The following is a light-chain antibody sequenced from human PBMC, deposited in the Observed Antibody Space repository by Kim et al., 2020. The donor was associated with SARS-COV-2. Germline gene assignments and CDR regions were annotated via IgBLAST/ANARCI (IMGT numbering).Light chain of an antibody. V-gene: IGKV1-5*01. J-gene: IGKJ4*01. CDR2: GAS. Sequence: DIQMTQSPSTLSVSVGDRVTITCRASQNINSWLAWYQQKPGKAPKVLIFGASSLESGFPSRFRGSGSGTDFTLTITNLQPDDFATYYCQQYNSYGLTFGGGTKVDIK. CDR1: QNINSW. CDR3: QQYNSYGLT.